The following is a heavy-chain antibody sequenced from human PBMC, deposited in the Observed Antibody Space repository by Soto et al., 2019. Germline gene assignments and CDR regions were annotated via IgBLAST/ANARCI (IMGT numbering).Heavy chain of an antibody. J-gene: IGHJ6*01. CDR1: GFSLSTSGVG. D-gene: IGHD3-10*01. Sequence: SGPTLVNPTQTLTLTCTFSGFSLSTSGVGVAWVRQPPGKALEWLALIYWKDDKRYTPFLKRRLTVTKATSRNQVVLTMTNMDPGDTVTYYCARSGGDYGSGTYYNGYFFYGVEVWGQGTTVTVS. CDR2: IYWKDDK. V-gene: IGHV2-5*01. CDR3: ARSGGDYGSGTYYNGYFFYGVEV.